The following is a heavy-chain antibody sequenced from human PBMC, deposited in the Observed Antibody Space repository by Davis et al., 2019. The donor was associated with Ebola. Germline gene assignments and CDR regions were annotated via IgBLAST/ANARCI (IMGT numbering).Heavy chain of an antibody. J-gene: IGHJ6*02. V-gene: IGHV1-69*13. CDR2: NIPIFGTA. CDR3: ARATNFLGLRDYYYYDMDV. D-gene: IGHD3/OR15-3a*01. Sequence: SVKVSCKASGGTFSSYAISWVRQAPGQGLEWMGGNIPIFGTANYAQKFQGRVTITADESTNIAYMELSSLRAEDTAVYYCARATNFLGLRDYYYYDMDVWGQGTTVTVSS. CDR1: GGTFSSYA.